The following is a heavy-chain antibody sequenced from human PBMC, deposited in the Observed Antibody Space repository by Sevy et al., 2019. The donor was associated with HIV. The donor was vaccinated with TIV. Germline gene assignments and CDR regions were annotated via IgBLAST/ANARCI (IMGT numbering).Heavy chain of an antibody. J-gene: IGHJ1*01. CDR3: ARTYYDSSGWEPYFQH. CDR1: GYTFIAYY. CDR2: INPNSGDT. Sequence: ASVKVSCKASGYTFIAYYMQWVRQAPGQGLEWMGWINPNSGDTNYAQKFQDRVTMTRVTSTSTAYMEPSSLRSDDTAVYYCARTYYDSSGWEPYFQHWGQGTLVTVSS. V-gene: IGHV1-2*02. D-gene: IGHD3-22*01.